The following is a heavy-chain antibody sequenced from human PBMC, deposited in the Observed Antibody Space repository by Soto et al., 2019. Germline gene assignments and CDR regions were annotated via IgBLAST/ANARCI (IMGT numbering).Heavy chain of an antibody. V-gene: IGHV3-9*01. J-gene: IGHJ3*02. CDR3: AKLIDPQWLVPPLRAFDI. D-gene: IGHD6-19*01. Sequence: GGSLRLCCAASGFTFDDYAMHWVRQAPGKGLEWVSGISWNSGSIGYADSVKGRFTISRDNAKNSLYLQMNSLRAEDTALYYCAKLIDPQWLVPPLRAFDIRAQRTMVTVSS. CDR1: GFTFDDYA. CDR2: ISWNSGSI.